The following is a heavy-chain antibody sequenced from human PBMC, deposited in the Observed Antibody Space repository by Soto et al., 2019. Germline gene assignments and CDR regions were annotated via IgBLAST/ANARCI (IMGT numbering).Heavy chain of an antibody. CDR2: IRSKAYGGTT. CDR1: GFTFGDYA. D-gene: IGHD3-22*01. V-gene: IGHV3-49*03. Sequence: GGSLRLSCTASGFTFGDYAMSWFRQDPGKGLEWVGFIRSKAYGGTTHYAASVKGRFTISRDDSKSIAYLQMNSLKTEDTAVYYCSTNYYDSSGYDNWFDPWGQGTLVT. J-gene: IGHJ5*02. CDR3: STNYYDSSGYDNWFDP.